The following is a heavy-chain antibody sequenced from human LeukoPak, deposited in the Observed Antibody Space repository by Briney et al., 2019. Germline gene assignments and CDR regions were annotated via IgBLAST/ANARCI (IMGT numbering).Heavy chain of an antibody. CDR1: GGTFSSYA. J-gene: IGHJ4*02. Sequence: ASVKVSFKASGGTFSSYAISWVRQAPGQGLEWMGRIIPILGIANYAQKFQGRVTITADKSTSTAYMELSSLRSEDTAVYYCARGNYYGSGSYDTDWGQGTLVTVSS. V-gene: IGHV1-69*04. CDR3: ARGNYYGSGSYDTD. CDR2: IIPILGIA. D-gene: IGHD3-10*01.